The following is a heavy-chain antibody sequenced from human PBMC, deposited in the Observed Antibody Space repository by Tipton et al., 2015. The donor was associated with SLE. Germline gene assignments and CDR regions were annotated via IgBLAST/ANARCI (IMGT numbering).Heavy chain of an antibody. CDR3: ARRIQVWFDACDI. CDR1: GGSISSSSYY. Sequence: TLSLTCTVSGGSISSSSYYWGWIRQPPGKGLEWIGSIYYSGSTYYNPSLKSRVTISVDTSKNQFSLKLSSVTAADTAVYYCARRIQVWFDACDIWGQGTMVTVSS. J-gene: IGHJ3*02. D-gene: IGHD5-18*01. V-gene: IGHV4-39*01. CDR2: IYYSGST.